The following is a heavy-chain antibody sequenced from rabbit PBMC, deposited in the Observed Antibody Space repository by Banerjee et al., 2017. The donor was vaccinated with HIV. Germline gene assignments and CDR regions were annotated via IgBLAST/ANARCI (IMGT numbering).Heavy chain of an antibody. D-gene: IGHD4-1*01. CDR3: ARDLAGVIGWNFDL. CDR1: GSTLSRYY. CDR2: IGTGSGTT. Sequence: QSLEESGGDLVKPGASLTLTCTASGSTLSRYYICWVRQAPGKGLEWIACIGTGSGTTYYATWAKGRFTISKTSSTTVTLQMTSLTAADTATYFCARDLAGVIGWNFDLWGQGTLVTVS. J-gene: IGHJ4*01. V-gene: IGHV1S40*01.